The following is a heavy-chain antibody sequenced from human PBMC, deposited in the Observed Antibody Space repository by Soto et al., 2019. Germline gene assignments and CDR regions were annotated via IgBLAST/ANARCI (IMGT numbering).Heavy chain of an antibody. Sequence: GGSLRLSCAASGFTFTRYSMNWVRQAPGKGFEWVSSISSTTNYICYADSMKGRFTVSRDNAKNSVYLEMNSLSAEDTAVYYCARESEDLTSNFDYWGQGTLVTVSS. CDR2: ISSTTNYI. CDR1: GFTFTRYS. CDR3: ARESEDLTSNFDY. V-gene: IGHV3-21*01. J-gene: IGHJ4*02.